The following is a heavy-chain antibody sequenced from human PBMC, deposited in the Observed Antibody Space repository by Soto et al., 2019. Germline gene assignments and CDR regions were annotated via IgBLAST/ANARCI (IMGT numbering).Heavy chain of an antibody. CDR1: GYTFTSYG. Sequence: QVQLVQSGAEVKKPGASVKVSCKASGYTFTSYGISWVRQAPGQGLEWMGWISAYNGNTKYAQKLQGRVTMTTDTSASTDVRGLRSVRSDDTAVYYGARDAAPGTNDDWGQGTLVTVSS. J-gene: IGHJ4*02. CDR3: ARDAAPGTNDD. V-gene: IGHV1-18*01. CDR2: ISAYNGNT.